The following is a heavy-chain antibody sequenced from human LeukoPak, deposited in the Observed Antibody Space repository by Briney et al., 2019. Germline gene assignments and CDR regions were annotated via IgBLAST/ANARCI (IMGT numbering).Heavy chain of an antibody. CDR1: GFTFSSYG. CDR2: ISYDVGKK. D-gene: IGHD2-2*01. Sequence: PGGSLRLSCAASGFTFSSYGMHWVRQAPGKGLEWVAVISYDVGKKYYADSVKGRFTISRDNSKNTLYLQMNSLRAEDTAVYYCARETDSTLFDYWGQGTLVTVSS. J-gene: IGHJ4*02. CDR3: ARETDSTLFDY. V-gene: IGHV3-30*03.